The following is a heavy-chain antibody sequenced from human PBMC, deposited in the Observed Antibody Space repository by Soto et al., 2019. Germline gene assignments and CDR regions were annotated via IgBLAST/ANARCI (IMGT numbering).Heavy chain of an antibody. D-gene: IGHD7-27*01. Sequence: GGSLRLSCAASGFTFRDYAISWVRQAPGKGLEWVSGISGGSGNTYYADAVKGRFTISRDNSKNTLCLQMNSLRAEDTAVYYCAKDLVSYSTGGAFDIWGQGTMVTVSS. V-gene: IGHV3-23*01. CDR2: ISGGSGNT. CDR3: AKDLVSYSTGGAFDI. CDR1: GFTFRDYA. J-gene: IGHJ3*02.